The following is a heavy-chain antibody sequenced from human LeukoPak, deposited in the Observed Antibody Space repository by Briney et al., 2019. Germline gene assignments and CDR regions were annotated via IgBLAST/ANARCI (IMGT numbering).Heavy chain of an antibody. CDR2: INPNSGGT. CDR3: ARGKLHSSGSSNWFDP. Sequence: ASVKVSCKASGYTFTGYYMHWVRQAPGQGLEWMGWINPNSGGTNYAQKFQGRVTMTRDTSISTAYMELSRLRSDDTAVYYCARGKLHSSGSSNWFDPWGQGTLVTVSS. V-gene: IGHV1-2*02. CDR1: GYTFTGYY. D-gene: IGHD3-22*01. J-gene: IGHJ5*02.